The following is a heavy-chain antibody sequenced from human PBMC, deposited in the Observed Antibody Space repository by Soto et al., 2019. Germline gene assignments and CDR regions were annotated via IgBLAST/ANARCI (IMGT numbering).Heavy chain of an antibody. CDR1: GYTFTSYG. V-gene: IGHV1-18*01. J-gene: IGHJ4*02. D-gene: IGHD3-10*01. Sequence: ASVKVSCKASGYTFTSYGISWVRQAPGQGLEWMGWISAYNGNTNYAQKLQGRVTMTTDTSTSTAYMELRSLRSDDTAVYYCARVQGSMVRGYFDYWGRGTLVTVSS. CDR3: ARVQGSMVRGYFDY. CDR2: ISAYNGNT.